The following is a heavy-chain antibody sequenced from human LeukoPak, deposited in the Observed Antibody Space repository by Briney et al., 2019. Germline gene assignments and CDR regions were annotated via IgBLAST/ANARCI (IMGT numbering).Heavy chain of an antibody. V-gene: IGHV3-30*04. CDR1: GFTFGSYA. CDR3: ALQGSTSPFDY. Sequence: GRSLRLSCAASGFTFGSYAMHWVRQAPGKGLEWVAVISYDGSNKYYADSVKGRFTISRDNSKNTLYLQMNSLRAEDTAVYYCALQGSTSPFDYWGQGTLVTVSS. CDR2: ISYDGSNK. D-gene: IGHD2-2*01. J-gene: IGHJ4*02.